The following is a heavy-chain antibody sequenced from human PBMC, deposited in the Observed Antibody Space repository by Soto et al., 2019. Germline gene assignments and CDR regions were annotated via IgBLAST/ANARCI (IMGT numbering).Heavy chain of an antibody. CDR2: IDWDDDK. J-gene: IGHJ6*02. CDR1: GFSLSTSGMC. Sequence: PTLVNPTQTLTLTCTFSGFSLSTSGMCVSWIRQPPGKALVWLALIDWDDDKYYSTSLKTRLTISKYTSKNQVVLTMTNMDPVDTATYYCARISRQRVIVGRGYYYYGMDVWGQGTTVTVSS. CDR3: ARISRQRVIVGRGYYYYGMDV. V-gene: IGHV2-70*01. D-gene: IGHD3-22*01.